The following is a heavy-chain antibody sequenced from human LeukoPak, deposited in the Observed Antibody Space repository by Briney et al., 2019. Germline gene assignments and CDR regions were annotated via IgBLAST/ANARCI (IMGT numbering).Heavy chain of an antibody. CDR2: IYYSGST. D-gene: IGHD6-13*01. CDR3: ARADIAAAGPFDY. J-gene: IGHJ4*02. CDR1: GGSISSGDYY. Sequence: PSETLSLTCTVSGGSISSGDYYWSWIRQPPGKGLEWIGYIYYSGSTYYNPSLKSRVTISVDTSKNQFSLKLSSVTAADTAVYYCARADIAAAGPFDYWGQGTLVTVSS. V-gene: IGHV4-30-4*01.